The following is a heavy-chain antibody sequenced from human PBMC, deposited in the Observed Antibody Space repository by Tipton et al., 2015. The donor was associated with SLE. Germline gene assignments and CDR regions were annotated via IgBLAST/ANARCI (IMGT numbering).Heavy chain of an antibody. D-gene: IGHD1-26*01. J-gene: IGHJ2*01. CDR3: ARASGSEGWYFDL. V-gene: IGHV3-30-3*01. Sequence: SLRLSCAASGFTFSSYAMHWVRQAPGKGLEWVAVISNDGSNKYYVDSVKGRFTISRDSAKNSLYLQMNSLRAEDTAVYYCARASGSEGWYFDLWGRGTLVTVSS. CDR2: ISNDGSNK. CDR1: GFTFSSYA.